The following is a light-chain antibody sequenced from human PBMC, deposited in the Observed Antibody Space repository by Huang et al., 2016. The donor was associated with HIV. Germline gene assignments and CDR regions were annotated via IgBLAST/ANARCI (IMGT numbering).Light chain of an antibody. CDR3: QNYKSVPLT. Sequence: DIQMTQSPSSLSASVGDRVTITCRASQDINNYLAWYQQKPGQVPKVLISAASTLQVGVPSRFSGRGSGTEFTLTISGLQPDDFATYYCQNYKSVPLTFGQGTRLEI. J-gene: IGKJ5*01. V-gene: IGKV1-27*01. CDR2: AAS. CDR1: QDINNY.